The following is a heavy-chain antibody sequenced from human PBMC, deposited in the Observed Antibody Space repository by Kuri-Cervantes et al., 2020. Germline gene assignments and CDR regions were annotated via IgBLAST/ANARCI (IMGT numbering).Heavy chain of an antibody. CDR1: GFKFDDYS. D-gene: IGHD3-16*01. J-gene: IGHJ4*02. Sequence: GGSLRLSCAASGFKFDDYSLNWVRQAPGKGPEWISSISSRSSYIDYADSVKGRFTISRDNTKDSVFLQMSNLRAEDTAVYYCARPMLRGAYYFDSWGQGTLVTVSS. CDR3: ARPMLRGAYYFDS. V-gene: IGHV3-21*01. CDR2: ISSRSSYI.